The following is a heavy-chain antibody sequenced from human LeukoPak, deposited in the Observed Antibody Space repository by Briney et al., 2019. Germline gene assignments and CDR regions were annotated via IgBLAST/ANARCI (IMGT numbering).Heavy chain of an antibody. CDR1: GFTVSSNY. D-gene: IGHD5-18*01. V-gene: IGHV3-53*05. CDR2: IYSGGVT. CDR3: AKEVTAYTAVAIDF. J-gene: IGHJ4*02. Sequence: GGSLRLSCAASGFTVSSNYMSWVRQAPGKGLEWVSLIYSGGVTYYADSVKGRFTISRDNSKNTLYLQMDSLRAEDTAVYYCAKEVTAYTAVAIDFWGQGTLVTVSS.